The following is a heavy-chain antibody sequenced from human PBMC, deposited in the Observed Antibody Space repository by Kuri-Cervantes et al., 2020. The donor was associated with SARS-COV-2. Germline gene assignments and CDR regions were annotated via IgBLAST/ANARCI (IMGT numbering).Heavy chain of an antibody. Sequence: SQTLSLTCAVYGGSFSGYYWSWIRQPPGKGLEWIGEINHSGSTNYNPSLKSRVTISVDTSKNQFSLKLSSVTAADTAVYYCARAAQTYDFWSGYYRYYYYMDVWGKGTTVTVSS. CDR2: INHSGST. CDR3: ARAAQTYDFWSGYYRYYYYMDV. CDR1: GGSFSGYY. J-gene: IGHJ6*03. D-gene: IGHD3-3*01. V-gene: IGHV4-34*01.